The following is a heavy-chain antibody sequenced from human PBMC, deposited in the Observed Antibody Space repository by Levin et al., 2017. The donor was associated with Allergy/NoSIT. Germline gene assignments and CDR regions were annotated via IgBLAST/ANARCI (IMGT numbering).Heavy chain of an antibody. V-gene: IGHV3-23*01. Sequence: PGGSLRLSCAASGFTVTSYAMAWVRQAPGKGLEWVASITGSAATTYYADSVKGRPTISTDNPTNALVLQMNSLRPEDTDDYDRAKDRRFTVTADFDNWGQGTRVTVA. CDR1: GFTVTSYA. CDR3: AKDRRFTVTADFDN. J-gene: IGHJ4*02. D-gene: IGHD4-17*01. CDR2: ITGSAATT.